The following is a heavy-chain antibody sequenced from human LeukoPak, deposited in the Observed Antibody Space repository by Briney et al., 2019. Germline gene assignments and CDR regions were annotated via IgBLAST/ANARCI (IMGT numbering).Heavy chain of an antibody. CDR2: INPNSGGT. J-gene: IGHJ4*02. D-gene: IGHD3-10*01. Sequence: ASVKVSCKASGYTFTGYYMHWVRQAPGQGLEWMGWINPNSGGTNYAQKLQGRVTMTTDTSTSTAYMELRSLRSDDTAVYYCARLVGYGSGSYYSSRIRNYFDYWGQGTLVTVSS. V-gene: IGHV1-2*02. CDR3: ARLVGYGSGSYYSSRIRNYFDY. CDR1: GYTFTGYY.